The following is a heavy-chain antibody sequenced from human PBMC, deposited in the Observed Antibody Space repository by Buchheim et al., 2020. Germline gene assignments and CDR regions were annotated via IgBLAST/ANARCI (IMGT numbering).Heavy chain of an antibody. CDR3: ARSYDILTGYYSFDY. CDR1: GGSTSSYY. D-gene: IGHD3-9*01. Sequence: QVQLQESGPGLAKPSETLSLTCPVSGGSTSSYYWSWIRQLPGKGLEWIGYIYYSGSTNYNPSLKSRVTISVDTSKNQFSLKLSSVTAADTAVYYCARSYDILTGYYSFDYWGRGTL. J-gene: IGHJ4*02. V-gene: IGHV4-59*01. CDR2: IYYSGST.